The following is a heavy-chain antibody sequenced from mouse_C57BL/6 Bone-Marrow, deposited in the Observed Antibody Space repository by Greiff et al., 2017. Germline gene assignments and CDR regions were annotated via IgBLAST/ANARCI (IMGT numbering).Heavy chain of an antibody. Sequence: QVHVKQPGAELVRPGSSVKLSCKASGYTFTSYWMHWVKQRPIQGLEWIGNIDPSDSETHYNQKFKDKATFTVDKSSSTAYMQLSSLTSEDSAVYYCAREGLKRAMDYWGQGTSVTVSS. CDR2: IDPSDSET. V-gene: IGHV1-52*01. D-gene: IGHD1-3*01. CDR1: GYTFTSYW. CDR3: AREGLKRAMDY. J-gene: IGHJ4*01.